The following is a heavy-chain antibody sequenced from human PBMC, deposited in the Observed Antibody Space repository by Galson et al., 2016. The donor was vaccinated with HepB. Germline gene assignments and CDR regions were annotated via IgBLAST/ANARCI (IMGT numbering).Heavy chain of an antibody. CDR1: GFTFGDYY. D-gene: IGHD5-18*01. Sequence: SLRLSCAASGFTFGDYYMSWIRQAPGKGLEWISYINGRSTYKNYANSVKGRFTISRDNAKSSLYLQMNYLRAEDTAVYYCARGVDTPVETSFDYWGQGTLVAVSS. J-gene: IGHJ4*02. CDR3: ARGVDTPVETSFDY. V-gene: IGHV3-11*06. CDR2: INGRSTYK.